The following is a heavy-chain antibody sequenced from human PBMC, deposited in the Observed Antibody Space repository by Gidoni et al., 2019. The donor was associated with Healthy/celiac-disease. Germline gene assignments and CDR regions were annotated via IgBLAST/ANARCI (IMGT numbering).Heavy chain of an antibody. J-gene: IGHJ4*02. CDR3: ARIPRVVAATLNSYYFDY. D-gene: IGHD2-15*01. CDR2: IYHSGST. Sequence: QVQLQESGPGLVKPSGTLSLTCAVSGGSISSSNWWSWVCQPPGRGLEWIGQIYHSGSTNYSPSLKSRVTISVAKSKNQFSLKLSSVTAADTAVYYCARIPRVVAATLNSYYFDYWGQGTLVTVSS. CDR1: GGSISSSNW. V-gene: IGHV4-4*02.